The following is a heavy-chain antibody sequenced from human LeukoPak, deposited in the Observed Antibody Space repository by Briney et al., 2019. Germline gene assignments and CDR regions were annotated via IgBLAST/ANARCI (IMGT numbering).Heavy chain of an antibody. D-gene: IGHD4-17*01. CDR3: ARDRDGDSFYYYMDV. V-gene: IGHV3-21*01. CDR1: GFTFSSYC. Sequence: GGSVRLSCAASGFTFSSYCMNWVRQAPGKGLEWVASISSSSSYIYYADSVKGRFTISRDNAKNSLYLQMNSLRAEDTAVYYCARDRDGDSFYYYMDVWGKGTTVTVSS. CDR2: ISSSSSYI. J-gene: IGHJ6*03.